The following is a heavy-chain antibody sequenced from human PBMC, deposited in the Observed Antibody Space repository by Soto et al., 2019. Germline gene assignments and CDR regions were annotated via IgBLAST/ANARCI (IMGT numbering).Heavy chain of an antibody. J-gene: IGHJ5*02. Sequence: QVQLVQSGAEVKKPGSSVKVSCKASGGTFSSYVISWVRQAPGQGLEWMGGIIPIFGTANYAHKFQGRLSITADESTSTAYMELSSLRSEDTAVYYCAKEGYCTGGSCYRNWFDPWGQGTLVTVSS. CDR2: IIPIFGTA. CDR1: GGTFSSYV. V-gene: IGHV1-69*01. D-gene: IGHD2-15*01. CDR3: AKEGYCTGGSCYRNWFDP.